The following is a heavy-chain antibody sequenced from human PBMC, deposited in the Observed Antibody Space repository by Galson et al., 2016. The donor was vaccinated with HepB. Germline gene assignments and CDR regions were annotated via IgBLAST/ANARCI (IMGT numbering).Heavy chain of an antibody. CDR2: ISYDGSNK. V-gene: IGHV3-30*03. CDR1: GFTFSNYF. J-gene: IGHJ4*02. CDR3: ARGERGTSWAYYFDY. D-gene: IGHD2-2*01. Sequence: SLRLSCAASGFTFSNYFMHWVRQAPGKGLEWVAVISYDGSNKYYADSVKGRFTISRDNSKGTLYLQMNSLRVEDTAVYYCARGERGTSWAYYFDYWGQGTLVTVSS.